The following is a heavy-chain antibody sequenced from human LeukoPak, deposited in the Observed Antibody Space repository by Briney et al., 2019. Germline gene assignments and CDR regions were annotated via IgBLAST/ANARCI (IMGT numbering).Heavy chain of an antibody. J-gene: IGHJ3*02. CDR2: IYYSGST. CDR3: VRATGAVAVRGWAFDI. D-gene: IGHD6-19*01. CDR1: GGSISSSSYY. V-gene: IGHV4-39*07. Sequence: PSETLSLTCTVSGGSISSSSYYWGWIRQPPGKGLEWIGSIYYSGSTYYNPSLKSRVTISVDTSKNQFSLNVISVTAADTAVYYCVRATGAVAVRGWAFDIWGHGTMVTVSS.